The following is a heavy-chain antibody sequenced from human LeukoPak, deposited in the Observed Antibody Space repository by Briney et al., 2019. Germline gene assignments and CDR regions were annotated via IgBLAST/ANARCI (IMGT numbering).Heavy chain of an antibody. Sequence: ASVKVSCKASGYTFTGYYMHWVRQAPGQGLEWMGWINPNSGGTNYAQKFQSRVTMTRDTSISTAYMELSRLRSDDTAVYYCARDAPYQLLINWFDPWGQGTLVTVSS. CDR1: GYTFTGYY. V-gene: IGHV1-2*02. J-gene: IGHJ5*02. CDR2: INPNSGGT. CDR3: ARDAPYQLLINWFDP. D-gene: IGHD2-2*01.